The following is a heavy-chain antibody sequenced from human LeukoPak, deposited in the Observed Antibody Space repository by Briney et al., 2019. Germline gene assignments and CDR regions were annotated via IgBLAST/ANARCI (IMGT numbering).Heavy chain of an antibody. Sequence: SETLSLTCGVSSGSISSSNWWSWVRQPPGQGLEWLGEIYHCGSANYNPSLKSRVTISVDKSTNQFSLKLSSVTAADTAVYYCARRGAYPYFDYWGQGALVTVSS. CDR2: IYHCGSA. D-gene: IGHD1-26*01. V-gene: IGHV4-4*02. CDR3: ARRGAYPYFDY. J-gene: IGHJ4*02. CDR1: SGSISSSNW.